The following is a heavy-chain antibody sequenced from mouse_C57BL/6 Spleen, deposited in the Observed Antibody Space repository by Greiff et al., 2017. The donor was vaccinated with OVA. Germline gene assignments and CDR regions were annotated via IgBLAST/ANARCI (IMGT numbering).Heavy chain of an antibody. CDR3: ARSLYYYGSMGD. J-gene: IGHJ2*01. D-gene: IGHD1-1*01. V-gene: IGHV1-52*01. CDR2: IDPSDSET. CDR1: GYSFTSYW. Sequence: QVQLKQPGAELVRPGSSVKLSCKASGYSFTSYWLHWVKQRHIQGLEWIGNIDPSDSETHYNQKFKDKATLTVDKSSSTAYMQLSSLTSEDSAVYYCARSLYYYGSMGDWGQGTTLTVSS.